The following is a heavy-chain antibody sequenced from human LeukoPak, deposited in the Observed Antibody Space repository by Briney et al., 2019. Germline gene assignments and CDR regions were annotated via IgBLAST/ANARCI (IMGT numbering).Heavy chain of an antibody. CDR1: GYTFSNYG. D-gene: IGHD3-10*01. Sequence: ASVKVSCKASGYTFSNYGITWVRQAPGQGLEWMGWISAYNGNTNYAQKFQGRVTMTTDTSTSTAYMELRNLRSDDTAVYYCARGDRLVVRGVIGPCNYWGQGALVTVSS. V-gene: IGHV1-18*01. J-gene: IGHJ4*02. CDR2: ISAYNGNT. CDR3: ARGDRLVVRGVIGPCNY.